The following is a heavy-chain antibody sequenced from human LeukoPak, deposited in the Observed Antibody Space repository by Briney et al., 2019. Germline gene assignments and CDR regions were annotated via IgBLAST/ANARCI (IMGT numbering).Heavy chain of an antibody. J-gene: IGHJ4*02. V-gene: IGHV3-73*01. CDR2: IRSKANSYAT. Sequence: PGGSLRLSCAASGFIFSDSAIHWVRQASGKGLEWVGRIRSKANSYATAYAASVKGRFTISRDDSKNTAYLQMNSLKTEDTAVYYCAKRNFDWLLVDYWGQGTLVTVSS. CDR1: GFIFSDSA. D-gene: IGHD3-9*01. CDR3: AKRNFDWLLVDY.